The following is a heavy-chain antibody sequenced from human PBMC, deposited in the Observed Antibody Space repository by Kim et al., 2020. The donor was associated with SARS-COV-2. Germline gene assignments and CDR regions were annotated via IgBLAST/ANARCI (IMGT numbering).Heavy chain of an antibody. V-gene: IGHV4-39*07. CDR3: ARDLRSSWPYYYYGMDV. D-gene: IGHD6-13*01. J-gene: IGHJ6*02. Sequence: KSRVTISVDTSKDQFSLKLSSVTAADTAVYYCARDLRSSWPYYYYGMDVWGQGTTVTVSS.